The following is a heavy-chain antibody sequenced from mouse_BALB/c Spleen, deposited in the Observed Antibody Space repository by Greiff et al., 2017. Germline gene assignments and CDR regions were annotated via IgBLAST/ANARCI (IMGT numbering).Heavy chain of an antibody. J-gene: IGHJ2*01. V-gene: IGHV3-2*02. CDR2: ISYSGST. CDR1: GYSITSDYA. Sequence: EVKLMESGPGLVKPSQSLSLTCTVTGYSITSDYAWNWIRQFPGNKLEWMGYISYSGSTSYNPSLKSRISITRDTSKNQFFLQLNSVTTEDTATYYCARGDYDFDYWGQGTTLTVSS. CDR3: ARGDYDFDY. D-gene: IGHD2-4*01.